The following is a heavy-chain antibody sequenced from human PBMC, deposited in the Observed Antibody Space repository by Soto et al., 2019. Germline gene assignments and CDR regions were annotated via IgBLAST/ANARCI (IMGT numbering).Heavy chain of an antibody. CDR3: ATWIAAGNKGGGHSIDY. CDR2: INPSGGST. D-gene: IGHD6-13*01. J-gene: IGHJ4*02. V-gene: IGHV1-46*01. CDR1: GYTFTSYY. Sequence: QVQLVQSGAEVKKPGASVKVSCKASGYTFTSYYMHWVRQAPGQGLEWMGIINPSGGSTSYAQKFQGRVTMTRDTYTSTVYMELGSLRSEDTAVYYCATWIAAGNKGGGHSIDYWVQGTLVTVSS.